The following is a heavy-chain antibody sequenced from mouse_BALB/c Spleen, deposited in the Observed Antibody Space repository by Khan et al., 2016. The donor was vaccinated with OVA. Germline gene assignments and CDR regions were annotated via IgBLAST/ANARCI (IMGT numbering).Heavy chain of an antibody. CDR1: GYSITSDYA. J-gene: IGHJ3*01. Sequence: EVQLQESGPGLVKPSQSLSLTCTVTGYSITSDYAWNWIRQFPGNKLEWMGYINYSGRTSYTPSLKSRFSIPRDTSKNQFFLQLNSVTTEDTATYFCARGRAYWGQGTLVTVSA. CDR3: ARGRAY. V-gene: IGHV3-2*02. CDR2: INYSGRT. D-gene: IGHD3-3*01.